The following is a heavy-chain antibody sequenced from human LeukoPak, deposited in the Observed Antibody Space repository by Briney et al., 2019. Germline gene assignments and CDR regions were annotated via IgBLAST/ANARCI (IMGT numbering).Heavy chain of an antibody. Sequence: GGSLRLSCAVSGFTFSSYVMSWVRQAPGKGLEWVSDISGSGGTTYYADSVKGRFTISRDNSKNTLYLQMNSLRAEGTAVYYCARSPLYRFDYWGQGTLVTVSS. CDR2: ISGSGGTT. CDR3: ARSPLYRFDY. V-gene: IGHV3-23*01. D-gene: IGHD2-15*01. CDR1: GFTFSSYV. J-gene: IGHJ4*02.